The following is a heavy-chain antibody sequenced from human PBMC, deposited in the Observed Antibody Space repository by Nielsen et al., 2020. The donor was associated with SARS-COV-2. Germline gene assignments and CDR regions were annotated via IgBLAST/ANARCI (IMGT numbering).Heavy chain of an antibody. V-gene: IGHV1-18*01. CDR3: ARVGTIWQWLVRTYYFDY. CDR1: GYTFTNYG. CDR2: ISAHNGNT. Sequence: ASVKVSCKASGYTFTNYGISWVRQAPGQGLEWMGWISAHNGNTKYVQKLQGRVTMTTDTSTSTAHMELRSLRSDDTAVYYCARVGTIWQWLVRTYYFDYWGQGTLVTVSS. D-gene: IGHD6-19*01. J-gene: IGHJ4*02.